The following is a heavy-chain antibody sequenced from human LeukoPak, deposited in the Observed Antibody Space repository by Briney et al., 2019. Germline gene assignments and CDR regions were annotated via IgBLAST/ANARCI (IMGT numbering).Heavy chain of an antibody. D-gene: IGHD3-10*01. CDR3: AKDRRAGSYDY. CDR2: ISSGGSSI. Sequence: GGSLRLSCAASGFIFSDYYMSWIRQAPGKGLEWVSYISSGGSSIYYADSVKGRFTISRDNSKNTLYLQMNSLRAEDTAVYYCAKDRRAGSYDYWGQGTLVTVSS. CDR1: GFIFSDYY. V-gene: IGHV3-11*01. J-gene: IGHJ4*02.